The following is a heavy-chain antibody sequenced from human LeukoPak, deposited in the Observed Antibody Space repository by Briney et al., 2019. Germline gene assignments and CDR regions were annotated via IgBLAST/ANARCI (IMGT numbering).Heavy chain of an antibody. J-gene: IGHJ6*02. CDR3: ASKSRSSIFYHGMDV. CDR1: GFTFDDYA. D-gene: IGHD6-6*01. CDR2: ISWNSGSI. V-gene: IGHV3-9*01. Sequence: GRSLRLSCAASGFTFDDYAMHWVRQAPGKGLEWVSGISWNSGSIGYADSVKGRFTISRDNAKNSLYLQMNSLRAEDTAVYYCASKSRSSIFYHGMDVWGQGATVTVSS.